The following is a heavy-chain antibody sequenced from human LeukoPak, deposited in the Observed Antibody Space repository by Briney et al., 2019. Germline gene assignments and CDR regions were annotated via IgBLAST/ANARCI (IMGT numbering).Heavy chain of an antibody. D-gene: IGHD3-10*01. CDR3: ARESGPYGSERGIFDY. CDR2: IYSGGST. Sequence: GGSLRLSSAASGFTVSSNYMSWVRQAPGKGLEWVSVIYSGGSTYYADSVKGRFTISRDNSKSTLYLQMNSLRAEDTAVYYCARESGPYGSERGIFDYWGQGTLVTVSS. CDR1: GFTVSSNY. V-gene: IGHV3-66*02. J-gene: IGHJ4*02.